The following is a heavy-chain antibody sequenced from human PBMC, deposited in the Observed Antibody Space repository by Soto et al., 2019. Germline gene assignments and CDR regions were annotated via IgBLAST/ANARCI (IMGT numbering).Heavy chain of an antibody. CDR1: GYSFTSYW. V-gene: IGHV5-51*01. CDR2: IYPGDSDT. D-gene: IGHD5-12*01. CDR3: VRMTWPEEYYYYGMDV. Sequence: GESLKISCKGSGYSFTSYWIGWVRQMPGKGLEWMGIIYPGDSDTRYSPSFQGQVTISADKSISTAYLQWSSLKASDTAMYYCVRMTWPEEYYYYGMDVWGQGTTVTV. J-gene: IGHJ6*02.